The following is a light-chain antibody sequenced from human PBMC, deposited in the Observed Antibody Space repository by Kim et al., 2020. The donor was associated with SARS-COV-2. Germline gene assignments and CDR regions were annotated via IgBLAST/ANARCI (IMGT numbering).Light chain of an antibody. CDR1: ALPNQY. CDR2: TDS. Sequence: SYELTQSPSVSVSPGQTARITCSGDALPNQYSYWYQQKPGQAPVLLIYTDSERPSGVPERFSGSSSGTTVTLTISGVQAEDEADYYCQSADSSGTYQVFGTGTKVTVL. CDR3: QSADSSGTYQV. J-gene: IGLJ1*01. V-gene: IGLV3-25*03.